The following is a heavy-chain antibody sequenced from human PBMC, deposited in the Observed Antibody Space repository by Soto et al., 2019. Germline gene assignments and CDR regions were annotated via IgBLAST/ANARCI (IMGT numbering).Heavy chain of an antibody. D-gene: IGHD2-2*01. CDR3: ATGRSEVVPGAMDT. Sequence: TSETLSLTCTVSGGSFSSYYCNWVRKSAGKGLEWIGRIYPIGSTTYNPSLKSRLTMSVDTSKNQFSLRLTSMTAADTAVYYCATGRSEVVPGAMDTWGQGTLVTVSS. V-gene: IGHV4-4*07. J-gene: IGHJ5*02. CDR2: IYPIGST. CDR1: GGSFSSYY.